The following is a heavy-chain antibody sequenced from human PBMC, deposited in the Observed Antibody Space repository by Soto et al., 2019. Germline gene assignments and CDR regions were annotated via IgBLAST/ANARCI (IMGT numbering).Heavy chain of an antibody. D-gene: IGHD6-13*01. V-gene: IGHV3-53*01. Sequence: GGSLRLSCAASGFTVSSNYMSWVRQAPGKGLEWVSVIYSGGSTYYANSVKGRFTISRDNSKNTLYLQMNSLRAEATAVYYCARAGYSRSLEYFQHWGLGTLVTVSS. CDR2: IYSGGST. CDR3: ARAGYSRSLEYFQH. CDR1: GFTVSSNY. J-gene: IGHJ1*01.